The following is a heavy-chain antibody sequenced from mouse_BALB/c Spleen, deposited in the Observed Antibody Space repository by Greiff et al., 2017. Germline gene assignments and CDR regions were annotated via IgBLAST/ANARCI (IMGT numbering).Heavy chain of an antibody. Sequence: VQLVESGPGLVQPSQSLSITCTVSGFSLTSYGVHWVRQSPGKGLEWLGVIWSGGSTDYNAAFISRLSISKDNSKSQVFFKMNSLQANDTAIYYCARTGIYYGNSFAYWGQGTLVTVSA. V-gene: IGHV2-2*02. CDR3: ARTGIYYGNSFAY. D-gene: IGHD2-1*01. CDR2: IWSGGST. CDR1: GFSLTSYG. J-gene: IGHJ3*01.